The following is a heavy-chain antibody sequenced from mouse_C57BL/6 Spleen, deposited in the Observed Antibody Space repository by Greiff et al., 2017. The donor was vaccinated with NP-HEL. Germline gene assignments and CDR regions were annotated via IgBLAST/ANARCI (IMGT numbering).Heavy chain of an antibody. Sequence: EVQLQQSGPELVKPGASVKIPCKASGYTFTDYNMDWVKQSHGKSLEWIGDINPNNCGTIYNQKFKGKATLTVDKSSSTAYMELRSLTSEDTAVYYCARWNYGSSFDYWGQGTTLTVSS. V-gene: IGHV1-18*01. CDR1: GYTFTDYN. CDR2: INPNNCGT. CDR3: ARWNYGSSFDY. J-gene: IGHJ2*01. D-gene: IGHD1-1*01.